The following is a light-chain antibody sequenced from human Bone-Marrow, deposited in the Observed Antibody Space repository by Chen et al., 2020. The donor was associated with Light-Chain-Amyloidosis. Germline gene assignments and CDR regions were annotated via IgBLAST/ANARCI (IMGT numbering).Light chain of an antibody. J-gene: IGKJ1*01. CDR2: GAA. Sequence: XVMXXSPATLSVSPGERAXXSCRARQSVSGSLAWYQHDPGHAPRLLIYGAATRATGIPARFSGXXSGXXXTLTISSLXSEDFXXYYCQQYNNWPPWTFGQGTKVEIK. V-gene: IGKV3-15*01. CDR3: QQYNNWPPWT. CDR1: QSVSGS.